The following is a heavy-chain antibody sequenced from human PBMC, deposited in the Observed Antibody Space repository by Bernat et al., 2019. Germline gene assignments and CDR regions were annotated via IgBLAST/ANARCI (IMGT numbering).Heavy chain of an antibody. D-gene: IGHD3-10*01. CDR2: ISSSGSTI. Sequence: QVQLVESGVGLVKPGGSLRLSCAASGFTFSDYYMSWIRQAPGKGLEWVSYISSSGSTIYYADPVKGRFTISRDNAKNSLYLQMNSLRAEDTAVYYCARDSRVRWFGELLLGPDYWGQGTLVTVSS. V-gene: IGHV3-11*01. CDR1: GFTFSDYY. J-gene: IGHJ4*02. CDR3: ARDSRVRWFGELLLGPDY.